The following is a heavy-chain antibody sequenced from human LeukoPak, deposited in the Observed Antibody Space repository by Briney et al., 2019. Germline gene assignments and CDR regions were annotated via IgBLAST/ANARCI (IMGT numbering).Heavy chain of an antibody. Sequence: PSETLSLTCTVSGGSISSGGYYWSWIRQHPGKGLEWIGYIYYSGSTYYNPSPKSRVTISVDTSKNQFSLKLSSVTAADTAVYYCAREPPMVRGVLGAFDIWGQGTMVTVSS. CDR1: GGSISSGGYY. D-gene: IGHD3-10*01. CDR2: IYYSGST. CDR3: AREPPMVRGVLGAFDI. V-gene: IGHV4-31*03. J-gene: IGHJ3*02.